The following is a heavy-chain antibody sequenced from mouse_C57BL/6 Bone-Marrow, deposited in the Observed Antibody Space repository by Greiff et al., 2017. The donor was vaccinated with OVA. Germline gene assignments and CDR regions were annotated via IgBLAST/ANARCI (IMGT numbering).Heavy chain of an antibody. CDR2: INPNYGTT. V-gene: IGHV1-39*01. CDR3: ARARIYVPWFAY. D-gene: IGHD2-3*01. J-gene: IGHJ3*01. CDR1: GYSFTDYN. Sequence: VHVKQSGPELVKPGASVKISCKASGYSFTDYNMNWVKQSNGKSLEWIGVINPNYGTTSYNQKFKGKATLTVDQSSSTAYMQLNSLTSEDSAVYYCARARIYVPWFAYWGQGTLVTVSA.